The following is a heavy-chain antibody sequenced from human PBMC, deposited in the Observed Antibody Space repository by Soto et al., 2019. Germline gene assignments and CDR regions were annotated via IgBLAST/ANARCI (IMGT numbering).Heavy chain of an antibody. J-gene: IGHJ4*02. CDR3: ARDGVGTTTYFGYFDY. D-gene: IGHD1-26*01. Sequence: GGSLRLSCAASAVTFTGFGMHLVRQAPGKGLEWVAVIRFDGSNTYYADSVKGRFTISRDNPKNMLYLQMNSLRAEDTAIYYCARDGVGTTTYFGYFDYWGLGTLVTVP. V-gene: IGHV3-33*01. CDR2: IRFDGSNT. CDR1: AVTFTGFG.